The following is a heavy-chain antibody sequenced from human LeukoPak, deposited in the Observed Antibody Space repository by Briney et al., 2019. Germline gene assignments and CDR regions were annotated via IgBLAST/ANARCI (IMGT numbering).Heavy chain of an antibody. Sequence: GGSLRLSCAASGFTLSSYGMHWVRQAPGKGLEWVAVIWYDGSNKYYADSVKGRFTISRDNSKNTLYLQMNSLRAEDTAVYYCARERITMVRGVIGRFDPWGQGTLVTVSS. V-gene: IGHV3-33*01. CDR3: ARERITMVRGVIGRFDP. CDR2: IWYDGSNK. J-gene: IGHJ5*02. D-gene: IGHD3-10*01. CDR1: GFTLSSYG.